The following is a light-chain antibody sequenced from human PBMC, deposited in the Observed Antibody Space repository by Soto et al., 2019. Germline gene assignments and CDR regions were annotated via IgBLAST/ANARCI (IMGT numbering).Light chain of an antibody. CDR3: QQYNKWPPYT. CDR1: QSVSSN. J-gene: IGKJ2*01. CDR2: GAS. Sequence: EIVMTQSPATLSVSPGDRATLSCRASQSVSSNLAWYQQKPGQAPRLLIYGASSRATGIPDRFSGSGSGTEFTLTISSLQSEDFAVYYCQQYNKWPPYTFGQGTKLEIK. V-gene: IGKV3-15*01.